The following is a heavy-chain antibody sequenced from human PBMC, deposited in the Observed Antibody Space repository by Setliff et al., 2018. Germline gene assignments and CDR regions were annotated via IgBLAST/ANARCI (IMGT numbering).Heavy chain of an antibody. CDR3: ARTCSGSGCYAGLES. CDR2: IWHDGGNK. Sequence: GGSLRLSCAASGFTFSSYRMHWVRQAPGKELEWVAVIWHDGGNKYHADSVKGRFTISRDNSKNTLYLQMNSLRPEDTAVYYCARTCSGSGCYAGLESWGQGTPVTVSS. J-gene: IGHJ4*02. D-gene: IGHD2-15*01. CDR1: GFTFSSYR. V-gene: IGHV3-33*08.